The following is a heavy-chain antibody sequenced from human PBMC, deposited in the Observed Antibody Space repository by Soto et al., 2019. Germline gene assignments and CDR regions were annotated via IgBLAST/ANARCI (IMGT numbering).Heavy chain of an antibody. J-gene: IGHJ5*02. CDR1: GFTFGSYA. V-gene: IGHV3-23*01. D-gene: IGHD2-15*01. CDR2: ISESGYNT. Sequence: EVQLLESGGGLVQPGRSLRLSCAASGFTFGSYAMTWVRQTPRKGLEWVSAISESGYNTYYADSVKGRFTISRDNSKNTLFLQMNSLRPDDTAVYYCTTHCCGRTCGSWGQGTLVTVSS. CDR3: TTHCCGRTCGS.